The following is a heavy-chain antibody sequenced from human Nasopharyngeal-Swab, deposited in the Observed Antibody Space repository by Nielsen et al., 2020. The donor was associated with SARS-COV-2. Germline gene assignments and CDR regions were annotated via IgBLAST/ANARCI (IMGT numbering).Heavy chain of an antibody. Sequence: GGSLRLSCITSGFTFSDYWMSWVRQAPGTGLEWVALIKPDGSQKNYADSVKGRFTISRDNAENSLYLQMSSLGVEDTATYFCTKFSSAQGGNYWGQGTLVTVSS. CDR3: TKFSSAQGGNY. J-gene: IGHJ4*02. V-gene: IGHV3-7*01. CDR2: IKPDGSQK. D-gene: IGHD2/OR15-2a*01. CDR1: GFTFSDYW.